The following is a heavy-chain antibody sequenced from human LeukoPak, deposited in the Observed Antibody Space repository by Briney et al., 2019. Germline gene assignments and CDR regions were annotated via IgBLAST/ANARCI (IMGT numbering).Heavy chain of an antibody. CDR1: GYTFTSYG. D-gene: IGHD2-2*01. CDR3: ARDLVVVVPAAMGY. Sequence: SSVKVCCKASGYTFTSYGISWVRQAPGQGLEWMGWISAYNGNTNYAQKLQGRVTMTTDTSTSTAYMELRSLRSDDTAVYYCARDLVVVVPAAMGYWGQGTLVTVSS. J-gene: IGHJ4*02. V-gene: IGHV1-18*01. CDR2: ISAYNGNT.